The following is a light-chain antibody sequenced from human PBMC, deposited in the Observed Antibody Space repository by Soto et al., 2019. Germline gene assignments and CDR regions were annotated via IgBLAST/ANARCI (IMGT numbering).Light chain of an antibody. Sequence: DIPMTQSPSTLSASVGDRVTITCRASQSISSWLAWYQQKAGKAPKLLIYKASSLESGVPSRFSGSGSGTEFTLTISSLQSDDFATYYCQQYNSYPWTFGQGTKVEIK. CDR3: QQYNSYPWT. V-gene: IGKV1-5*03. CDR1: QSISSW. CDR2: KAS. J-gene: IGKJ1*01.